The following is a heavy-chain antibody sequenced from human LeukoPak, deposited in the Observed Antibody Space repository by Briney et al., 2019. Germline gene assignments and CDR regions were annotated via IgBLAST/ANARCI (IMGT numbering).Heavy chain of an antibody. V-gene: IGHV4-39*07. CDR3: ARVPLRQENAFDI. D-gene: IGHD4-17*01. Sequence: SETLSLTCTVSGGSISSSGYYWGWIRQPPGKGLEWIGSIYYSGSTNYNPSLKSRVTISVDTSKNQFSLKLSSVTAADTAVYYCARVPLRQENAFDIWGQGTMVTVSS. CDR2: IYYSGST. CDR1: GGSISSSGYY. J-gene: IGHJ3*02.